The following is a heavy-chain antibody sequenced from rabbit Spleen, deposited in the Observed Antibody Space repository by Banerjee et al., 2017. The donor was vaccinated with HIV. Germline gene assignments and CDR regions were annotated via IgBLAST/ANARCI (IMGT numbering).Heavy chain of an antibody. Sequence: QSLEESGGGLVQPEGSLTLTCKASGFSFSSSDYICWVRQAPGKGLEWISCIAGSSSGFTYSATWATGRFTISKPSSTTVTLQMTSLTAADTATYFCARDAASSFSSYGMDLWGPGTLVTVS. CDR2: IAGSSSGFT. CDR1: GFSFSSSDY. V-gene: IGHV1S40*01. D-gene: IGHD8-1*01. J-gene: IGHJ6*01. CDR3: ARDAASSFSSYGMDL.